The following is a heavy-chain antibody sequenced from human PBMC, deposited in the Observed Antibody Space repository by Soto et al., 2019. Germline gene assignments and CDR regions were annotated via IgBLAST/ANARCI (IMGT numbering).Heavy chain of an antibody. Sequence: EVLLVESGGALVEPGGSLRLSCVASGFTFSHAWMHWVRQAPGKGLVWVSRINADGTYATYADSVQGRFTISRDNTKNTLVLEMNSLRVEDTAVYYCVRDMRGNNMLRGYWGQGSLVTVSS. CDR2: INADGTYA. J-gene: IGHJ4*02. V-gene: IGHV3-74*03. CDR1: GFTFSHAW. D-gene: IGHD3-16*01. CDR3: VRDMRGNNMLRGY.